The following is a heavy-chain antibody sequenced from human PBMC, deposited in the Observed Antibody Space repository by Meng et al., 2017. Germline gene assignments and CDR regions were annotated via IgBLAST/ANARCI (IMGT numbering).Heavy chain of an antibody. V-gene: IGHV3-23*01. CDR3: AKDSYSKGDV. CDR1: GFTFSSYA. J-gene: IGHJ4*02. D-gene: IGHD1-26*01. Sequence: GESLKISCAASGFTFSSYAMSWVRQALGKGLEWVSAISGSGGSTYYADSVKGRFTISRDNSKNTLYLQMNSLRAEDTAVYYCAKDSYSKGDVWGQGTLVTVSS. CDR2: ISGSGGST.